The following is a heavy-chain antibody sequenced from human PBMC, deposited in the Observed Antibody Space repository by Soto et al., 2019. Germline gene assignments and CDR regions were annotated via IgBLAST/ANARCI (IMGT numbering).Heavy chain of an antibody. J-gene: IGHJ3*01. Sequence: GESLKISCKGSGDSFTSYWIRWVRQMPGKGLEWMGRIDPSDSYTNYSPSFQGHVTISADKSISTAYLQWSSLKASDTAMYYCASRIRYCSGGSCPDVWGQGTMVTVSS. D-gene: IGHD2-15*01. CDR1: GDSFTSYW. CDR3: ASRIRYCSGGSCPDV. CDR2: IDPSDSYT. V-gene: IGHV5-10-1*01.